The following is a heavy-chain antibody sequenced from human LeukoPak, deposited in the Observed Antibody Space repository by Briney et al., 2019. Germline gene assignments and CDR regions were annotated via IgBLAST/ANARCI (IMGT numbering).Heavy chain of an antibody. J-gene: IGHJ4*02. CDR3: ARATGTKVPPGY. V-gene: IGHV4-34*01. CDR1: GGSFSGYY. CDR2: INHSGRN. Sequence: PSETLSLTCAVYGGSFSGYYWSWIRQPPGKGLEWIGEINHSGRNNYNPSLKSRVTISVDTSKNQFFLKLSSVTAADTAVYYCARATGTKVPPGYWGQGTLVTVSS. D-gene: IGHD1-7*01.